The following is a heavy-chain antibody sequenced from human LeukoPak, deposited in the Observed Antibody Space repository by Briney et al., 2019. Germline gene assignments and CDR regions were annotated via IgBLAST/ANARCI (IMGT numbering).Heavy chain of an antibody. CDR1: GGSISGYS. CDR2: IYHSGST. V-gene: IGHV4-30-2*01. J-gene: IGHJ4*02. CDR3: ARGGSGWPFDY. Sequence: SETLSLTCTVSGGSISGYSWSWIRQPPGKGLEWIGYIYHSGSTYYNPSLKSRVTISVDRSKNQFSLKLSSVTAADTAVYYCARGGSGWPFDYWGQGTLVTVSS. D-gene: IGHD6-19*01.